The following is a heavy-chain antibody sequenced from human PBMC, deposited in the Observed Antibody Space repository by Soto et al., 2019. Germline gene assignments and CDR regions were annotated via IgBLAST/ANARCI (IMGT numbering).Heavy chain of an antibody. V-gene: IGHV3-48*01. CDR1: GFFLLDVP. CDR2: ISSSCSVI. J-gene: IGHJ6*03. Sequence: EVQLVESGGGWLQPGGPLGPSFQTSGFFLLDVPLNWVPKPPGKGLGWVYYISSSCSVIDYADSVKGRFTVSRDNARNSLYLQMNSLRAEDTAVYYCARDLSWGSNWYYYMDVWGKGTTVTVSS. CDR3: ARDLSWGSNWYYYMDV. D-gene: IGHD7-27*01.